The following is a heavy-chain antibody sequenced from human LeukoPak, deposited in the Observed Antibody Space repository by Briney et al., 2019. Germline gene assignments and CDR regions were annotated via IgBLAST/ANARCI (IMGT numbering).Heavy chain of an antibody. CDR1: GLTSTDAW. D-gene: IGHD3-3*01. CDR3: STGNYGVVTALNY. V-gene: IGHV3-15*01. CDR2: IKRKTDGGTR. J-gene: IGHJ4*02. Sequence: PGGSLRLSCAVSGLTSTDAWMSLVRQAPGKGLEWVARIKRKTDGGTRDYAAPVKGRFTISRDEGKNTLHLQMSSLKTEDTAVYFCSTGNYGVVTALNYWGQGTLVTVSS.